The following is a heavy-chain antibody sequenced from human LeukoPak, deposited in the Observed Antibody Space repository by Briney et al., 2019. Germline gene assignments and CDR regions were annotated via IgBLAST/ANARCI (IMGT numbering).Heavy chain of an antibody. J-gene: IGHJ5*02. CDR3: ARGLLPMSNWFDP. CDR1: GYTFTDYF. Sequence: GASVKVSFEASGYTFTDYFVHWVRQAPGQGLEWVGWINPNSGATNYALKFQGRVTMTRDTSITTAYMKLTRLTSDDTAVYYCARGLLPMSNWFDPWGQGTVVTVSS. V-gene: IGHV1-2*02. D-gene: IGHD2-15*01. CDR2: INPNSGAT.